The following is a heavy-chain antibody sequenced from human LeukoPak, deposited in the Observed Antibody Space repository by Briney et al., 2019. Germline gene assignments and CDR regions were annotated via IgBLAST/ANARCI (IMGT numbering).Heavy chain of an antibody. CDR3: ARRGRTTVTTAFDY. D-gene: IGHD4-17*01. CDR2: IYYSGST. V-gene: IGHV4-39*01. CDR1: GGSISSSSYY. J-gene: IGHJ4*02. Sequence: SETLSLTCTVSGGSISSSSYYWGWVRQPPGKGLEWIGSIYYSGSTHYNPSLKSRATVSVDTSKNQFSLKLSSVTAADTAVYYCARRGRTTVTTAFDYWGQGTLVIVSS.